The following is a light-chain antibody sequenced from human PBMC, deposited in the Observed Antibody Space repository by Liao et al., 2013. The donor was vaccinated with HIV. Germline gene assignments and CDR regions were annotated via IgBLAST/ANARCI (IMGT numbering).Light chain of an antibody. CDR3: QAWDSSAEMV. CDR1: TLDDKY. CDR2: EDS. V-gene: IGLV3-1*01. Sequence: SYELTQPPSVSVSPGQTATITCSGDTLDDKYAFWYQQRPGQSPVLVMYEDSQRPSGIPERFSGSNSGNTATLTISGTQPVDEAEYFCQAWDSSAEMVFGGGTTLTVL. J-gene: IGLJ2*01.